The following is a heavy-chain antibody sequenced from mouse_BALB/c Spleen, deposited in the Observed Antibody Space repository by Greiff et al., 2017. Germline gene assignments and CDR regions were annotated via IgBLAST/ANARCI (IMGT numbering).Heavy chain of an antibody. Sequence: EVQRVESGGGLVQPGGSRKLSCAASGFTFSSFGMHWVRQAPEKGLEWVAYISSGSSTIYYADTVKGRFTISRDNPKNTLFLQMTSLRSEDTAMYYCARSFYDYDDGAWFAYWGQGTLVTVSA. V-gene: IGHV5-17*02. D-gene: IGHD2-4*01. CDR1: GFTFSSFG. CDR2: ISSGSSTI. J-gene: IGHJ3*01. CDR3: ARSFYDYDDGAWFAY.